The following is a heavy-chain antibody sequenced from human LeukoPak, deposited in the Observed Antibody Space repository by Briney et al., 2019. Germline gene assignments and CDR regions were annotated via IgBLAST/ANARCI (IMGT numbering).Heavy chain of an antibody. J-gene: IGHJ5*02. V-gene: IGHV5-51*01. CDR2: IYPGDSDT. Sequence: GESLKISCKGSGYSFTSYWIGWVRQMPGKGLEWMGIIYPGDSDTRYSPSFQGQVTISADKSISTAYLQWSSLKASDTAMYYCARQRGCSGGSCYSGGYWFDPWGQGTLVTVSS. CDR1: GYSFTSYW. CDR3: ARQRGCSGGSCYSGGYWFDP. D-gene: IGHD2-15*01.